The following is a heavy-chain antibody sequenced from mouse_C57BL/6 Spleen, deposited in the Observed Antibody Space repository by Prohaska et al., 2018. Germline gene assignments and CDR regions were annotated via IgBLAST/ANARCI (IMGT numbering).Heavy chain of an antibody. D-gene: IGHD3-1*01. V-gene: IGHV5-17*01. CDR1: GFTFSDCG. CDR3: ASTARFAY. J-gene: IGHJ3*01. CDR2: ISTGSSTI. Sequence: GGGLVKPGGSLKLSCAASGFTFSDCGMHWVRQAPEKGLEWVAYISTGSSTIYYADTVKGRFTISRDNAKNTLFLQMTSLRSEDTDMYYCASTARFAYWSQGALVTDSA.